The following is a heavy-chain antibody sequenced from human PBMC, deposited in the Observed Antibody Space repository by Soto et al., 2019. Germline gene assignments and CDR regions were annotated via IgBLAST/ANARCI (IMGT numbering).Heavy chain of an antibody. V-gene: IGHV1-69*13. CDR2: IIPIFGTA. J-gene: IGHJ6*02. D-gene: IGHD3-22*01. CDR3: ARDPLTYYYDSSGPANYGMDV. CDR1: GGIFSSYT. Sequence: SVKVSCKASGGIFSSYTISWVRQAPGQGLEWMGGIIPIFGTANYAQKFQGRVTITADESTSTAQMELSSLRSEDTAVYYCARDPLTYYYDSSGPANYGMDVWGQGTTVTASS.